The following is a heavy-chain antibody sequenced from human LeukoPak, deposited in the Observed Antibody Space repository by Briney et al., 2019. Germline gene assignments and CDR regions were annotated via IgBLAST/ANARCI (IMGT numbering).Heavy chain of an antibody. CDR3: ARLIDAFDI. D-gene: IGHD3-22*01. Sequence: SETLSLTCAVYGGSFSGYYWSWIRQPPGKGLEWIGEINHSGSTNYNPSLKSRVTISVDTSKNQFSLKLSSVTAADTAVYYCARLIDAFDIWGQGTMVTVSS. CDR2: INHSGST. J-gene: IGHJ3*02. CDR1: GGSFSGYY. V-gene: IGHV4-34*01.